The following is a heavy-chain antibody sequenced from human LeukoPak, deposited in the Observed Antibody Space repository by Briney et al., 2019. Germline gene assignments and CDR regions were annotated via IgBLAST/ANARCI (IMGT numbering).Heavy chain of an antibody. CDR3: ERQCACGGDSCDY. Sequence: GESLKISCKGSGYSFTSYWIGWVRQMPGKGLEWMGIIYPGDSDTRYSPSFQGQVAISADRSISTAYLQWSSLKASDTAMYYCERQCACGGDSCDYWGQGTLVTVSS. V-gene: IGHV5-51*01. CDR1: GYSFTSYW. D-gene: IGHD2-21*01. CDR2: IYPGDSDT. J-gene: IGHJ4*02.